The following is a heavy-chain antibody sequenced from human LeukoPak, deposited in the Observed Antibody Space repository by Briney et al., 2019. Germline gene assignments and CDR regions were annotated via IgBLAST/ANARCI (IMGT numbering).Heavy chain of an antibody. J-gene: IGHJ4*02. CDR1: GGSISSHY. V-gene: IGHV4-59*08. CDR2: IYYSGGT. Sequence: PSETLSLTCTVSGGSISSHYWSWIRQPPGKGLEWIGYIYYSGGTNYNPSLKSRVTISVDTSKNQFSLKLSSVTAADTAVYYCARHRDGGYCSGGSCYSWTGLDYWGQGTLVTVSS. D-gene: IGHD2-15*01. CDR3: ARHRDGGYCSGGSCYSWTGLDY.